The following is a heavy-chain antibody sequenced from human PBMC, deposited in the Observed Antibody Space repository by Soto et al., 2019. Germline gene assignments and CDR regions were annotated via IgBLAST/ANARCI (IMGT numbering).Heavy chain of an antibody. V-gene: IGHV5-10-1*01. CDR2: IDPSDSYT. Sequence: GESLKISCNGSGYSFTSYWISWVRQMPWKGLEWMGRIDPSDSYTNYSPSFQGHVTISADKSISTAYLQWSSLKASDTAMYYCARHIIAAADPNWFDPWGQGTLVTVSS. D-gene: IGHD6-13*01. J-gene: IGHJ5*02. CDR1: GYSFTSYW. CDR3: ARHIIAAADPNWFDP.